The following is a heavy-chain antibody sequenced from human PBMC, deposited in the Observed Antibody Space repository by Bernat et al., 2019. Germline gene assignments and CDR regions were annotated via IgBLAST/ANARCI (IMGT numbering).Heavy chain of an antibody. CDR1: GFAFSTYD. CDR2: IGTAGDT. D-gene: IGHD4-17*01. Sequence: EVQLVESGGGLVQPGGSLKLSCAASGFAFSTYDIHWVRQATGKGLEWVSGIGTAGDTYYPGSVKGRFTISRENAKNFLYLQMNSLGAGDTAVYYCVRGYGYTVTHLETYFDYWGQGTLVTVSS. V-gene: IGHV3-13*01. CDR3: VRGYGYTVTHLETYFDY. J-gene: IGHJ4*02.